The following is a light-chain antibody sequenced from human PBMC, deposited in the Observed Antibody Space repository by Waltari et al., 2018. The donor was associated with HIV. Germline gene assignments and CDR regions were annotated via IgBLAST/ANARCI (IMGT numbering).Light chain of an antibody. Sequence: QSALTKPPHLSGSPRRSVPISCTGTNADVGAYNYVSWYQQHPGKAPKLIIYDVTKRPSGVPDRFSGSKSGNTASLTISGLQAEDEADYYCCSYAGSLWMFGGGTRLTVL. CDR1: NADVGAYNY. J-gene: IGLJ3*02. CDR2: DVT. CDR3: CSYAGSLWM. V-gene: IGLV2-11*01.